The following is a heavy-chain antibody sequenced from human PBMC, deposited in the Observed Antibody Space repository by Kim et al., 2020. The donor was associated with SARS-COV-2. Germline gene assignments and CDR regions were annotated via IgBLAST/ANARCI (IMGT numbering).Heavy chain of an antibody. Sequence: PSLKSRLTITKDTSKNQVVLTMTNMDPVDTATYYCAQTMVRGIRLYYFDYWGQGTLVTVSS. V-gene: IGHV2-5*01. J-gene: IGHJ4*02. CDR3: AQTMVRGIRLYYFDY. D-gene: IGHD3-10*01.